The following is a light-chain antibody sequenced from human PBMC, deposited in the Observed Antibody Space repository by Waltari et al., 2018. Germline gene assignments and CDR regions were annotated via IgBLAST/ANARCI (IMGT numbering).Light chain of an antibody. CDR2: EVS. Sequence: QSALTQPASVSGSPGQSITISCTGTSSDVGTYDYVSWYQQHPGKAPKLMIYEVSNRPSGVSNRFSVSKSGNTASLTISGLQAEDEAVYYCTSYTTSSPWVFGGGTKLTVL. V-gene: IGLV2-14*01. CDR1: SSDVGTYDY. J-gene: IGLJ3*02. CDR3: TSYTTSSPWV.